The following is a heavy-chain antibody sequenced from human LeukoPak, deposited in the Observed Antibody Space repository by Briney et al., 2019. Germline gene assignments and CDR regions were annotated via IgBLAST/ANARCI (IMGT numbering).Heavy chain of an antibody. D-gene: IGHD5/OR15-5a*01. V-gene: IGHV4-34*01. CDR2: INYTGRT. CDR1: GGSFTEYH. Sequence: SETLSLTCAVYGGSFTEYHWSWIRQPPGKSLEWIGEINYTGRTHYNPSLTSRVTISIDMSEIQFSLRLTSVTAADTAVYYCARERRVEVSARQTVAFDMWAQGTMVIVSS. CDR3: ARERRVEVSARQTVAFDM. J-gene: IGHJ3*02.